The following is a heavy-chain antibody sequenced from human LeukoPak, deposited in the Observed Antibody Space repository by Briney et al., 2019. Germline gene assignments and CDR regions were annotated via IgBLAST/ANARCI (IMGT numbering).Heavy chain of an antibody. CDR1: GFTFSSYS. Sequence: GGSLKLSCAASGFTFSSYSMNWVRQAPGKGPEWVSSISSSSSYIYYADSVKGRFTISRDNAKNSLYLQMNSLRAEDTAVYYCARDRGRPAEFDYWGQGTLVTVSS. V-gene: IGHV3-21*01. J-gene: IGHJ4*02. CDR2: ISSSSSYI. CDR3: ARDRGRPAEFDY. D-gene: IGHD3-10*01.